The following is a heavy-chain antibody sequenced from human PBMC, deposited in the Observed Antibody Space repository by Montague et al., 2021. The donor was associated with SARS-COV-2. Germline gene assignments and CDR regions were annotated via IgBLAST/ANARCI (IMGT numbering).Heavy chain of an antibody. V-gene: IGHV4-39*01. CDR1: GGSVSSTSYY. Sequence: SETLSLTCTVSGGSVSSTSYYWAWIRQPPGKGLEWIVNIYYSGTTYYNLSLKSRVTISVDTSKNQVFLKLTSVTAADTAVYSCARPGGGGGKSWFDPWGQGTLVTVSS. D-gene: IGHD4-23*01. CDR2: IYYSGTT. CDR3: ARPGGGGGKSWFDP. J-gene: IGHJ5*02.